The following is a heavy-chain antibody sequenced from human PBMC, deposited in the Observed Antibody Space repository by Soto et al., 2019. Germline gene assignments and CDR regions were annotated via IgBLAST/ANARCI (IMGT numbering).Heavy chain of an antibody. Sequence: EVQLVESGGGLVQPGGSLRLSCAASGFTFSSYWMHWVRQAPGKGLVWVSRINSDGSTISYADSVRGRFTISRDNAKNTLDLQMNSLRAEDTAVYYCARVGSGAYHVDYWGQGTLVTVSS. CDR1: GFTFSSYW. V-gene: IGHV3-74*01. CDR2: INSDGSTI. CDR3: ARVGSGAYHVDY. D-gene: IGHD3-3*01. J-gene: IGHJ4*02.